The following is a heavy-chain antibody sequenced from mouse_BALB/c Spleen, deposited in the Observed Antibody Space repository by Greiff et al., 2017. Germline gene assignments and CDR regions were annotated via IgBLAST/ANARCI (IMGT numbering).Heavy chain of an antibody. CDR3: AREDGYYDGGFAY. CDR1: GFSLTGYG. V-gene: IGHV2-6-7*01. Sequence: VQLQQSGPGLVAPSQSLSITCTVSGFSLTGYGVNWVRQPPGKGLEWLGMIWGDGSTDYNSALKSRLSISKDNSKSQVFLKMNSLQTDDTARYYCAREDGYYDGGFAYWGQGTLVTVSA. CDR2: IWGDGST. J-gene: IGHJ3*01. D-gene: IGHD2-3*01.